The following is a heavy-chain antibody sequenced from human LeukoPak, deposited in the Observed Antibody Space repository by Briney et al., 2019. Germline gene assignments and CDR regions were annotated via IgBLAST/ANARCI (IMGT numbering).Heavy chain of an antibody. V-gene: IGHV1-8*03. CDR3: ARAHSSGYYHRSYYYYMDV. J-gene: IGHJ6*03. CDR1: GYTFTSYD. Sequence: ASVKVSCKASGYTFTSYDINWVRQATGQGLEWMGWMNPNSGNTGYAQKFQGRVTITRNTSISTAYMELSSLRSEDTAVYYCARAHSSGYYHRSYYYYMDVWGKGTTVTVSS. D-gene: IGHD3-22*01. CDR2: MNPNSGNT.